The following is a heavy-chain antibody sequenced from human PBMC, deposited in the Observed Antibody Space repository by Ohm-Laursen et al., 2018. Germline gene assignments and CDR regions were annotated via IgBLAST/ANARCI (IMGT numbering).Heavy chain of an antibody. J-gene: IGHJ6*02. Sequence: SLRLSCAAFGFTFSSYGMHWVRQAPGKGLEWVSYISSSSSTIYYADSVKGRFTISRDNAKNSLYLQMNSLRAEDTAVYYCATLYGGSGYYFYYGMDVWGQGTTVTVSS. D-gene: IGHD3-3*01. CDR3: ATLYGGSGYYFYYGMDV. CDR2: ISSSSSTI. V-gene: IGHV3-48*01. CDR1: GFTFSSYG.